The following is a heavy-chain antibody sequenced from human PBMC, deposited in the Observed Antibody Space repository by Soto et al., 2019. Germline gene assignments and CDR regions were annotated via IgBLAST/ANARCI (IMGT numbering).Heavy chain of an antibody. D-gene: IGHD2-2*01. V-gene: IGHV3-23*01. Sequence: EVQLLESGGGLVQPGGSLRLSCVASGFTFSTHAMSWVRQAPGKGLEWVSTFSGSGGNIYYAESVKGRLTISRDDSKNTLYLQMNCLRVEDTAVYYCAKDPPWTVGPLAMDVWGQGTTVTVSS. J-gene: IGHJ6*02. CDR1: GFTFSTHA. CDR3: AKDPPWTVGPLAMDV. CDR2: FSGSGGNI.